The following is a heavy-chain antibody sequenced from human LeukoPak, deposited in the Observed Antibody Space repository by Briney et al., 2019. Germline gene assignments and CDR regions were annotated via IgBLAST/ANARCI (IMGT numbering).Heavy chain of an antibody. CDR1: GSIFSNYA. Sequence: GGSLRLSCAAAGSIFSNYATHWVRQAPGKGLEWVAVISYDGNNKYYADSVEGRFTISRDNSKNTLHLQMDSLRAEDTAVYYCAKDRSYYGSGAHDCWGQGTLVTVSS. D-gene: IGHD3-10*01. V-gene: IGHV3-30-3*01. J-gene: IGHJ4*02. CDR2: ISYDGNNK. CDR3: AKDRSYYGSGAHDC.